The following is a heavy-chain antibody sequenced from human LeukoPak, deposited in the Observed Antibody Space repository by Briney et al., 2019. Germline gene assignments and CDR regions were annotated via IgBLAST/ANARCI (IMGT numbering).Heavy chain of an antibody. CDR2: ISWNSGSI. J-gene: IGHJ4*02. V-gene: IGHV3-9*01. CDR1: GSTFDDYA. CDR3: ARAELLSLDY. D-gene: IGHD2-21*02. Sequence: GGSLRLSCAASGSTFDDYAMHWVRQAPGKGLEWVSGISWNSGSIGYADSVKGRFTISRDNAKNSLYLQMNSLRAEDTAMYYCARAELLSLDYWGQGTLVTVSS.